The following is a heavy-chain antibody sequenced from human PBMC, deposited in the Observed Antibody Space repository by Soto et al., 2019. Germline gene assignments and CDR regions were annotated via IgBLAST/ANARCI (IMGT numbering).Heavy chain of an antibody. V-gene: IGHV3-23*01. CDR1: GFIFSSFA. Sequence: GGSLRLSCAASGFIFSSFAMTWVRQAPGKGLEWVSAIVGGNGGSTYYADSVKGRFTISRDNSKNTLYLQMNSLRAEDTAVYYCAIPSGLTVTGPDYWGQGTLVTVSS. CDR2: IVGGNGGST. D-gene: IGHD6-19*01. CDR3: AIPSGLTVTGPDY. J-gene: IGHJ4*02.